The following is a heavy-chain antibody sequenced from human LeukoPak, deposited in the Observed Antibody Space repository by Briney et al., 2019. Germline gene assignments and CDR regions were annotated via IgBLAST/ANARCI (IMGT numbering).Heavy chain of an antibody. CDR3: ARDRGMDV. CDR2: ITSSSSDT. CDR1: GFTFSSYS. V-gene: IGHV3-21*01. J-gene: IGHJ6*02. Sequence: KPGGSLRLSCAASGFTFSSYSMNWVRQAPGKGLEWVSCITSSSSDTYYADSVKGRFTISRDNAKNSLYLQMNSLRAEDTAVYYCARDRGMDVWGQGTTVTVSS.